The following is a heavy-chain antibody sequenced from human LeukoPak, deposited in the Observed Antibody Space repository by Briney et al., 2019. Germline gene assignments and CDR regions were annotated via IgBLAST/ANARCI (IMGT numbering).Heavy chain of an antibody. Sequence: GEPLKISCKGSGYSFTSYWIGWVRQMPGKGLEWMGIIYPGDSDTRYGPSFQGQVTISADKSISTAYLQWSSLKASDTAMYYCARHLTDSSGYDDYWGQGTLVTVSS. CDR2: IYPGDSDT. J-gene: IGHJ4*02. V-gene: IGHV5-51*01. CDR1: GYSFTSYW. CDR3: ARHLTDSSGYDDY. D-gene: IGHD3-22*01.